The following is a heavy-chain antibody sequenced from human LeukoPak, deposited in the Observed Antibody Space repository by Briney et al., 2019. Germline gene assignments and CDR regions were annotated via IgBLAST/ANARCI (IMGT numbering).Heavy chain of an antibody. V-gene: IGHV3-7*01. CDR2: IKPDGSEK. Sequence: GGSLRLSCAASGFVFSASYMSWVRKAPGKGLEWVATIKPDGSEKYHVDSVSGRFTISRDNTNDSLFLQMNSLRVDDTAVYYCVRGGTYWTVSWGQGALVNVS. CDR3: VRGGTYWTVS. CDR1: GFVFSASY. J-gene: IGHJ5*01.